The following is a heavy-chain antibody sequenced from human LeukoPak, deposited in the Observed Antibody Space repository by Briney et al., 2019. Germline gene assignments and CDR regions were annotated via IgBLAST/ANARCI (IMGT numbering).Heavy chain of an antibody. J-gene: IGHJ3*02. CDR3: ARGKGPFDI. CDR2: ISYDGSNK. Sequence: GGSLRLSCAASGFTFSSYAMHWVRQAPGKGLEWVAVISYDGSNKYYADSVKGRFTISTDNSKNTLYLQMNSLRAEDTAVYYCARGKGPFDIWGQGTMVTVSS. D-gene: IGHD4-23*01. CDR1: GFTFSSYA. V-gene: IGHV3-30*04.